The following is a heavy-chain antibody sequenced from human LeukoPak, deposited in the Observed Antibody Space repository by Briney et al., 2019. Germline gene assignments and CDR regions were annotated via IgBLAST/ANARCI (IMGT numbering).Heavy chain of an antibody. J-gene: IGHJ4*02. D-gene: IGHD3-10*01. CDR2: ISSSSSYI. CDR3: ARDREVKHYGSGSPVDY. Sequence: GGSLRLSCAASGFTFSSYSMNWVRQAPGKGLEWVSSISSSSSYIYYADSVKGRFTISRDNAKNSLYLQMNSLRAEDTAVYYCARDREVKHYGSGSPVDYWGQGTLVTVSS. V-gene: IGHV3-21*01. CDR1: GFTFSSYS.